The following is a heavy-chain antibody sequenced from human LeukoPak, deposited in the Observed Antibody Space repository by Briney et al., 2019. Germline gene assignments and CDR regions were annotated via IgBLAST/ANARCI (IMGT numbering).Heavy chain of an antibody. CDR2: ISYDGSNK. Sequence: GGSLRLSCAASGFTFSSYAMHWVRQAPGKGLEWVAVISYDGSNKCYADSVKGRFTISRDNSKNTLYLQMNSLRAEDTAVYYCARDNYDGGGSSFDYWGQGTLVTVSS. D-gene: IGHD3-3*01. CDR1: GFTFSSYA. J-gene: IGHJ4*02. CDR3: ARDNYDGGGSSFDY. V-gene: IGHV3-30-3*01.